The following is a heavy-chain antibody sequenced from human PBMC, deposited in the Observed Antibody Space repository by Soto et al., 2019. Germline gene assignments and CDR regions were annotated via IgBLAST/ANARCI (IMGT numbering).Heavy chain of an antibody. J-gene: IGHJ6*02. D-gene: IGHD2-15*01. CDR1: ASTFSNYI. CDR2: ISYDGSNS. V-gene: IGHV3-30*04. Sequence: QLQLVASGGGVVQPGRSLRLSCAASASTFSNYIMHWVRQAPGKGLEWVAFISYDGSNSNYADFVEGRFTISRDNPKNMLYLQLSSLRPDDTAVYYCAGGDNYYALGVWGQGTTVTVSS. CDR3: AGGDNYYALGV.